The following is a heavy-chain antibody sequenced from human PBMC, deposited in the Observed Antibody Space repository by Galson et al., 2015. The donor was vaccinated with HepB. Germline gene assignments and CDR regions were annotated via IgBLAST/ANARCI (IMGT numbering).Heavy chain of an antibody. CDR1: GFTFSDYS. Sequence: SLRLSCAAFGFTFSDYSMNWVRRAPGKGLEYVSAISSNGGSTYYANSVKGRFTISRDNSKNTLYLQMGSLRAEDMAVYYCARLYCSTTSCTFDYWGQGTLVTVSS. CDR2: ISSNGGST. V-gene: IGHV3-64*01. J-gene: IGHJ4*02. CDR3: ARLYCSTTSCTFDY. D-gene: IGHD2-2*01.